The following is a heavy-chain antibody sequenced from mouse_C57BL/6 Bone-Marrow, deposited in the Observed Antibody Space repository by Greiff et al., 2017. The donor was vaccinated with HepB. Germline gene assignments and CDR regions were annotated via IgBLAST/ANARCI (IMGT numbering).Heavy chain of an antibody. D-gene: IGHD1-1*01. V-gene: IGHV1-59*01. CDR1: GYTFTSYW. CDR3: ARHYYGSSPLYYFDY. J-gene: IGHJ2*01. CDR2: IDPSDSYT. Sequence: VQLQQPGAELVRPGTSVKLSCKASGYTFTSYWMHWVKQRPGQGLEWIGVIDPSDSYTNYNQKFKGKATLTVDTSSSTAYMQLSSLTSEDSAVYYCARHYYGSSPLYYFDYWGQGTTLTVSS.